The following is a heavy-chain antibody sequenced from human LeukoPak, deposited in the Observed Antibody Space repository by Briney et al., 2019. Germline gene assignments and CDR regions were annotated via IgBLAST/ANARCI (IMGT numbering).Heavy chain of an antibody. CDR2: ISYDGSDT. J-gene: IGHJ4*02. D-gene: IGHD5-12*01. CDR3: AKDRTAGYDGLVDY. CDR1: GFTFSSYG. Sequence: GGSLRLSCAASGFTFSSYGMHWVRQAPGRGLEWVALISYDGSDTYYADSVKGRFTISRDNSKNTLYLQMSSLRAEDTAVYYCAKDRTAGYDGLVDYWGQGTLVTVSS. V-gene: IGHV3-30*18.